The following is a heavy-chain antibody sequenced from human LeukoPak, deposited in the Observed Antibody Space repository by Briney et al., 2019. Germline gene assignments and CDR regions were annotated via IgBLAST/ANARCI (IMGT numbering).Heavy chain of an antibody. Sequence: PGGSLRLSCAAPGFTFSSYAMSWVRQAPGKGLEWVAHINPDGRDTYYVDSVKGRFTISRDNAQNSMYLQMNSLRVEDTAVYYCTSWGDTTAEYFQRWGQGTLVTVSS. D-gene: IGHD2-21*02. J-gene: IGHJ1*01. CDR3: TSWGDTTAEYFQR. CDR1: GFTFSSYA. CDR2: INPDGRDT. V-gene: IGHV3-7*01.